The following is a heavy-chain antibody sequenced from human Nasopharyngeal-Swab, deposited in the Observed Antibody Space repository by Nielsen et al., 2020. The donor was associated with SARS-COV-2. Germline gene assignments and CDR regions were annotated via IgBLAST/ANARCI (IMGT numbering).Heavy chain of an antibody. CDR2: INPSGGST. V-gene: IGHV1-46*01. CDR1: GYTFTSYY. Sequence: ASVKVSCKASGYTFTSYYMHWVLQAPGQGLEWMGIINPSGGSTSYAQKFQGRVTMTRDTSTSTVYMELSSLRSEDTAVYYCARDRPDTAMAKGYYYYYGMDVWGQGTTVTVSS. CDR3: ARDRPDTAMAKGYYYYYGMDV. J-gene: IGHJ6*02. D-gene: IGHD5-18*01.